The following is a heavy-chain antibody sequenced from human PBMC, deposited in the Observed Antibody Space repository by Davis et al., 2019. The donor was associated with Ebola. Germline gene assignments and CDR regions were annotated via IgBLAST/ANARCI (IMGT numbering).Heavy chain of an antibody. CDR1: GGSISSSY. V-gene: IGHV4-59*01. CDR2: IYYSGRT. J-gene: IGHJ3*02. CDR3: ARDSDAFDI. Sequence: SETLSLTCTVSGGSISSSYWSWIRQPPGKGLEWIGYIYYSGRTNYNPSLKSRVTISLDTSKNQFSLKLTSVTAADTAVYYCARDSDAFDIWGRRTLVTVSS.